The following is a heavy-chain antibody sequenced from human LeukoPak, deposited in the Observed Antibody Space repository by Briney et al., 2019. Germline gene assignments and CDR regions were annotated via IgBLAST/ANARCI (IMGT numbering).Heavy chain of an antibody. V-gene: IGHV3-7*03. CDR1: GFALSSHW. CDR2: VNRDGSET. CDR3: AGNNGMDV. J-gene: IGHJ6*02. Sequence: LAGGSLRLSCAASGFALSSHWMTWVRQVPGRGPEWVANVNRDGSETYYLDSVKGRFTISKDNAKNSLYLQMNSLRAEDTALYHCAGNNGMDVWGQGTTVIVSS.